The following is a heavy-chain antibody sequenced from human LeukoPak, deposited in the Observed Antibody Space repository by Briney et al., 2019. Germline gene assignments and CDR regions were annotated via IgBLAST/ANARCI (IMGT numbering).Heavy chain of an antibody. Sequence: SETLSLTCTVSGGSISSYYWSWIRQPPGKGLEWIGYIYYSGSTNYNPSLESRVTISVDTSKNQFSLKLSSVTAADTAVYYCARDSRQLLWFGELLLENYYMDVWGKGTTVTVSS. D-gene: IGHD3-10*01. V-gene: IGHV4-59*01. J-gene: IGHJ6*03. CDR1: GGSISSYY. CDR2: IYYSGST. CDR3: ARDSRQLLWFGELLLENYYMDV.